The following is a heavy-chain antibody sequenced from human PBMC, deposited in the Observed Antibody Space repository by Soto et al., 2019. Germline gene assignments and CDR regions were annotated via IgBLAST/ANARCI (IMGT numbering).Heavy chain of an antibody. V-gene: IGHV4-59*01. CDR1: GGSISSYY. CDR2: IYYSGST. Sequence: SETLSLACTVAGGSISSYYWSWIRQPPGKGLEWIGYIYYSGSTNYNPSLKSRVTISVDTSKNQFSLKLSSVTAADTAVYYCARTNSIAAAGIMLGWFDPWGQGTLVTVSS. J-gene: IGHJ5*02. CDR3: ARTNSIAAAGIMLGWFDP. D-gene: IGHD6-13*01.